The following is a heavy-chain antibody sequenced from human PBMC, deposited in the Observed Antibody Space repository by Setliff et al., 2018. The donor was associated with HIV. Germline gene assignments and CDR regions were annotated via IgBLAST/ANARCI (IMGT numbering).Heavy chain of an antibody. D-gene: IGHD4-17*01. CDR1: GYTLAGYF. CDR3: VRDKRNYGGIDGIFDF. V-gene: IGHV1-2*02. J-gene: IGHJ4*02. CDR2: INPNSGGT. Sequence: ASVKVSCKASGYTLAGYFMHWVRQAPGQGLEWMGWINPNSGGTNYAQKFQGRVTMTRDTSISTAYLDLSSLTSDDTALYYCVRDKRNYGGIDGIFDFWGQGTLVTVSS.